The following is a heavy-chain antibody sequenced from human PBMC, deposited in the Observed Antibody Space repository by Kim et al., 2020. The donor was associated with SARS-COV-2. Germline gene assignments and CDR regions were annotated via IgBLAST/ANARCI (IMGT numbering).Heavy chain of an antibody. J-gene: IGHJ4*02. D-gene: IGHD3-3*01. CDR1: GFTFSSYS. CDR3: ATTKKYYDFWSSYYTAYYFDY. V-gene: IGHV3-21*01. Sequence: GGSLRLSCAASGFTFSSYSMSWVRQAPGKGLEWVSSISSSNSYIYYADSVKGRFTISRDNANNSLYLQMNSLRAEDTAVYYCATTKKYYDFWSSYYTAYYFDYWGQGTLVTVSS. CDR2: ISSSNSYI.